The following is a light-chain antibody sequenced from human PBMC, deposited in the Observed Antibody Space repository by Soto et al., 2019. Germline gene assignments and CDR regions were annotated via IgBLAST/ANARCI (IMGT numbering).Light chain of an antibody. CDR2: EVT. J-gene: IGLJ2*01. CDR3: QSYDSSQTAYVV. CDR1: STDVGGYNA. V-gene: IGLV2-14*01. Sequence: QSVLSQPASVSGSPGQTITISCTGTSTDVGGYNAVSWYQHHPGKAPKLIIYEVTHRPSGVSDRFSGSKSGTSASLAITGLQAEDEAYYYCQSYDSSQTAYVVFGGGTKLTVL.